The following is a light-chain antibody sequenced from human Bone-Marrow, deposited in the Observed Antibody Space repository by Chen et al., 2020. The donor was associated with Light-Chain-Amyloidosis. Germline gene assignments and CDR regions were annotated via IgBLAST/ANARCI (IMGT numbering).Light chain of an antibody. J-gene: IGKJ2*01. V-gene: IGKV1-33*01. CDR3: QQYYDLPFT. CDR2: DAS. Sequence: DIQMTQSPSSLLASVGDRVTITCQASQDISNYLNWYQQKPGKAPKLLIHDASSLESWVPSRFSGSGSGTDFTFTISSLQPEDIGTYHCQQYYDLPFTFGQGTKLEI. CDR1: QDISNY.